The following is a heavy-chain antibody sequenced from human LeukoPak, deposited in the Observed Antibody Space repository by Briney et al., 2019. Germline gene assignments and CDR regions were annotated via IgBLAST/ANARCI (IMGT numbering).Heavy chain of an antibody. CDR1: GFTFSSYA. CDR3: ARDALRWRTSPFDP. D-gene: IGHD2-15*01. Sequence: PGGSLRLSCAASGFTFSSYAMHWVRQAPGKGLEWVAVISYDGSNKYYADSVKGRFTISRDNSKNTLYLQMNSLRAEDTAVYYCARDALRWRTSPFDPWGQGTLVTVSS. CDR2: ISYDGSNK. J-gene: IGHJ5*02. V-gene: IGHV3-30*04.